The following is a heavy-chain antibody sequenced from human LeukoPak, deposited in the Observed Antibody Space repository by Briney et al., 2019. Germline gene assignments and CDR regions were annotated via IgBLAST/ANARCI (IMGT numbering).Heavy chain of an antibody. J-gene: IGHJ4*02. V-gene: IGHV4-59*08. CDR1: GGSINSYY. D-gene: IGHD3/OR15-3a*01. CDR2: IYYSGST. Sequence: KPSETLSLTCTVSGGSINSYYWSWIRQPPGKGLEWIGYIYYSGSTNYNPSLKSRVTISLDTSKNQFSLRLTSVTAADTAVYYCARQTGSGLFILPGGQGTLVTVSS. CDR3: ARQTGSGLFILP.